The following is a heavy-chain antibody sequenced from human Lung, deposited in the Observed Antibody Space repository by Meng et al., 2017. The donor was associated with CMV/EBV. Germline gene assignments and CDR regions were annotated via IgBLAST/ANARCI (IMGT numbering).Heavy chain of an antibody. J-gene: IGHJ4*02. Sequence: GGSLRLSCAASGFTFSSYGMHWVRQAPGKGLEWVAFIRYDGSNKYYADSVKGRFTISRDNSKNTLYLQMNSLRAEDTAVYYCAKDRIAARRGYVDYWGQGTLVXVSS. CDR1: GFTFSSYG. CDR2: IRYDGSNK. D-gene: IGHD6-6*01. CDR3: AKDRIAARRGYVDY. V-gene: IGHV3-30*02.